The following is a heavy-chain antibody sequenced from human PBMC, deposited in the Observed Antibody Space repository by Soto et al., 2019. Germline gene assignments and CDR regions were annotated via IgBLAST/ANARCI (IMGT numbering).Heavy chain of an antibody. V-gene: IGHV4-30-4*01. Sequence: SETLSLTCTVSGGSISSDDYYWSWIRQPPGKGLEWIGYIYYTGSTNYNPSLKSRLTISVDTSKNQFSLKLSSVTAADTAGYYCARVWYCGGDCYSGSFDYWGQGSLVTVSS. CDR3: ARVWYCGGDCYSGSFDY. CDR1: GGSISSDDYY. CDR2: IYYTGST. D-gene: IGHD2-21*02. J-gene: IGHJ4*02.